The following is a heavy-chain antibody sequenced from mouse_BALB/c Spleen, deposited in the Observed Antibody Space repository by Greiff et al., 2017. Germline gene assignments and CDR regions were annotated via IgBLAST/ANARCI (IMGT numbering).Heavy chain of an antibody. Sequence: VQLQQSGPELVKPGASVKMSCKASGYKFTSYVMHWVKQKPGQGLEWIGYINPYNDGTKYNEKFKGKATLTSDKSSSTAYLELSSLTSEDSAVYYCARSGQAGLPSTWFAYWGQGTLVTVSA. J-gene: IGHJ3*01. CDR2: INPYNDGT. CDR1: GYKFTSYV. CDR3: ARSGQAGLPSTWFAY. V-gene: IGHV1-14*01. D-gene: IGHD3-1*01.